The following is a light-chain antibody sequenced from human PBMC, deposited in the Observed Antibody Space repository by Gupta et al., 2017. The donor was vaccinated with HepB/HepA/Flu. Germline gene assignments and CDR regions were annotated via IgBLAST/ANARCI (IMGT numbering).Light chain of an antibody. CDR3: QQSNTWPQT. CDR1: QSVSSN. V-gene: IGKV3-15*01. CDR2: GAS. J-gene: IGKJ1*01. Sequence: EIVMTQSPATLSVSPVERATLSCRASQSVSSNLAWYQQKPGQAPRLLIYGASTRATGIPARFSGSGSWKEFTLSISRLQSEDFAVYYCQQSNTWPQTFGQGTKVEIK.